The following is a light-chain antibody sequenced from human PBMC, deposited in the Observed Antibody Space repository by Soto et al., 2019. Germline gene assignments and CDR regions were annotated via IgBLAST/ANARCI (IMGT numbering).Light chain of an antibody. CDR2: DAS. CDR1: QSVGSS. J-gene: IGKJ4*01. Sequence: VLTQSPATLSLPPGERATLSCRASQSVGSSLGWYQQKPGQAPRLLISDASNRATGISARFSGSGSGTDFTLTISSLESEDFAVYYCQQRSNWPLTFGGGTKVEIK. CDR3: QQRSNWPLT. V-gene: IGKV3-11*01.